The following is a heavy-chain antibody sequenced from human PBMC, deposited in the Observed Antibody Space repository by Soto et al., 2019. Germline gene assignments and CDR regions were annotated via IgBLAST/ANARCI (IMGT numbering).Heavy chain of an antibody. CDR3: ATVFEH. CDR1: GITFRGYW. J-gene: IGHJ4*02. V-gene: IGHV3-74*01. Sequence: EVQLVESGGGSVQPGGSLRLSCVASGITFRGYWVHWVRQVPGKGLVWVARVDSDGSGTSYADSVKGRFTISRDNAKTTLYLQMDIQRVEDAAVYYCATVFEHWGQGISVTVSS. CDR2: VDSDGSGT.